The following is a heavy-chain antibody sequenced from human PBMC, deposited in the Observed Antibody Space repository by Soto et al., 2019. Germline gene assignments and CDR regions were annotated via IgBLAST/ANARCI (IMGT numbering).Heavy chain of an antibody. Sequence: PGGSLRLSCAASGFTFSSYWMTWVRQAPGKGLEWVSTITESGGETNYADSVKGRFTISRDNSKNILYLQMDSLRADDTAVYYCSTDPNGDYIGAFDNWGQGTMVTVSS. D-gene: IGHD4-17*01. V-gene: IGHV3-23*01. CDR2: ITESGGET. CDR3: STDPNGDYIGAFDN. J-gene: IGHJ3*02. CDR1: GFTFSSYW.